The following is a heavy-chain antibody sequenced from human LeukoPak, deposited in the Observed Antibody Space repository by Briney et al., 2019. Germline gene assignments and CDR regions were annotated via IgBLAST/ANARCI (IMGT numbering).Heavy chain of an antibody. CDR3: ATSGSSGWYFDI. CDR2: IYYSGSTDD. Sequence: KPSETLSLTCIVSGDSIMSYYWTWIRQPPGKGLEWIGHIYYSGSTDDTYNPSLKSRVTISVDTSKNQVSLRLASVTAADTAVYYCATSGSSGWYFDIWGQGTLATVSS. D-gene: IGHD6-19*01. J-gene: IGHJ4*02. V-gene: IGHV4-59*08. CDR1: GDSIMSYY.